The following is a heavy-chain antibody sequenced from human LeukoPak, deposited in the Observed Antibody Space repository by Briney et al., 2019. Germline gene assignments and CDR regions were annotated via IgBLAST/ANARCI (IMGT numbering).Heavy chain of an antibody. Sequence: ASVKVSCKASGYTFTSYAMHWVRQAPGQRLEWMGWINAGNGNTKYSQKFQGRVTITRDTSASTAYMELSSLRSEDTAVYYCASSAWFGEFGGYAFDIWGQGTMVTVSS. CDR2: INAGNGNT. J-gene: IGHJ3*02. D-gene: IGHD3-10*01. CDR1: GYTFTSYA. V-gene: IGHV1-3*01. CDR3: ASSAWFGEFGGYAFDI.